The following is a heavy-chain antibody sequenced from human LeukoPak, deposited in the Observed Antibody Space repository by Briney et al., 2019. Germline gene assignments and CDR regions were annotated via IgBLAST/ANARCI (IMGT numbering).Heavy chain of an antibody. D-gene: IGHD3-9*01. V-gene: IGHV3-30-3*01. Sequence: QPGRSLRLSCAAYGFTFSSYAMHWVRQAPGKGLEWVAVISYDGSNKYYADSVKGRFTISRDNSKNTLYLQMNSLRAEDTAVYYCARDGLTYYFDYWGQGTLVTVSS. J-gene: IGHJ4*02. CDR1: GFTFSSYA. CDR3: ARDGLTYYFDY. CDR2: ISYDGSNK.